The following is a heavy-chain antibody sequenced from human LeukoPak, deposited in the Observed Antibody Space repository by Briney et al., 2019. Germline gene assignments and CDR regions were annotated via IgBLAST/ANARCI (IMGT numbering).Heavy chain of an antibody. V-gene: IGHV4-34*01. CDR1: GGSFSGYY. Sequence: PSETLSLICAVYGGSFSGYYWSWIRQPPGKGLEWIGEINHSGSTNYNPSLKSRVTISVDTSKNQFSLKLSSVTAADTAVYYCARHVTSGSYSNWFDPWGQGTLVTVSS. CDR2: INHSGST. CDR3: ARHVTSGSYSNWFDP. D-gene: IGHD3-10*01. J-gene: IGHJ5*02.